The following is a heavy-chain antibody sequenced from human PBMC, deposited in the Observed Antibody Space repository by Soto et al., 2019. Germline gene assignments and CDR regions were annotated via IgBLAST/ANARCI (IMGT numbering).Heavy chain of an antibody. CDR1: GGSFSGYY. D-gene: IGHD3-22*01. V-gene: IGHV4-34*01. Sequence: ETLSLTCAVYGGSFSGYYWSWIRQPPGKGLEWIGEINHSGSTNYNPSLKSRVTISVDTSKNQFSLKLSSVTAADTAVYYCARYSPSDYDSGPYGMDVWGQGPTVTVSS. J-gene: IGHJ6*02. CDR3: ARYSPSDYDSGPYGMDV. CDR2: INHSGST.